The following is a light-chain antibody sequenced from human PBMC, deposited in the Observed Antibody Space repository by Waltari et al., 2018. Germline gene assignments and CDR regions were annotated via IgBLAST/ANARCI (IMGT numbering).Light chain of an antibody. J-gene: IGLJ7*01. V-gene: IGLV1-40*01. CDR1: HSNIGANFD. CDR3: HSYDPDRTASV. CDR2: GNT. Sequence: QSVLTQPSSVSGAPGQRVTISCTGSHSNIGANFDVHWYQQLPGAAPNLLIYGNTYRPSGVPARFSASTSGTSAALAITGLQPEDEAYYYCHSYDPDRTASVFGGGTLVTVL.